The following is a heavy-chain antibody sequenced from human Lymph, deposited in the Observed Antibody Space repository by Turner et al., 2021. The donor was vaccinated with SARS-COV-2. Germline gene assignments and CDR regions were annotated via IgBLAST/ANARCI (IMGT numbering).Heavy chain of an antibody. CDR3: ARLVRRAEYYFDY. CDR2: IYYSGSN. Sequence: QLQLQESGPGLVKPSETLSLTCTVSGGSISNSSHYWGWIRQPPGRGLEWIGHIYYSGSNYYNPSLKSRVTISVDTSKNQFSLKLSSVTAADTAVYYCARLVRRAEYYFDYWGQGTLVTVSS. D-gene: IGHD3-10*01. CDR1: GGSISNSSHY. V-gene: IGHV4-39*01. J-gene: IGHJ4*02.